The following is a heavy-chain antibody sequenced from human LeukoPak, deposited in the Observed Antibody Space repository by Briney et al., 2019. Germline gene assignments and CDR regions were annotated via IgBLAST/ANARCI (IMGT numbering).Heavy chain of an antibody. D-gene: IGHD4-11*01. CDR2: INHSGST. Sequence: SETLSLTCAVYGGSFSGYYWSWIRQPPGKGLEWIGEINHSGSTNYNPSLKSRVTISVDTSKNQFSLKLSSVTAADTAVYYCARVATVPPGDYWGQGTLVTVSS. V-gene: IGHV4-34*01. CDR3: ARVATVPPGDY. CDR1: GGSFSGYY. J-gene: IGHJ4*02.